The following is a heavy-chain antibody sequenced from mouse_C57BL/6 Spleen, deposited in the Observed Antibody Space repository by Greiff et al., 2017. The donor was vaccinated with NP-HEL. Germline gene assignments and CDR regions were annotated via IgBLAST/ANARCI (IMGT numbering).Heavy chain of an antibody. D-gene: IGHD1-1*01. CDR1: GFTFSDYY. CDR2: INYDGSST. J-gene: IGHJ3*01. V-gene: IGHV5-16*01. Sequence: VKLMESEGGLVQPGSSMKLSCTASGFTFSDYYMAWVRQVPEKGLEWVANINYDGSSTYYLDSLKSRFIISRDNAKNILYLQMSSLKSEDTATYYGARDRGPYYYGSSYEFAYWGQGTLVTVSA. CDR3: ARDRGPYYYGSSYEFAY.